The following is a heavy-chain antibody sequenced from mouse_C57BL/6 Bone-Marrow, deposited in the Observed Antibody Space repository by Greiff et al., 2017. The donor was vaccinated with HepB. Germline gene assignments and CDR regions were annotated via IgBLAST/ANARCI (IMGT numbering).Heavy chain of an antibody. Sequence: EVMLVESGGGLVKPGGSLKLSCAASGFTFSSYTMSWVRQTPEKRLEWVATISGGGGNTYYPDSVKGRFTISRDNAKNTLYLQMSSLRSEDTALYYCARHGARAMDYWGQGTSVTVSS. CDR3: ARHGARAMDY. V-gene: IGHV5-9*01. CDR1: GFTFSSYT. CDR2: ISGGGGNT. D-gene: IGHD3-1*01. J-gene: IGHJ4*01.